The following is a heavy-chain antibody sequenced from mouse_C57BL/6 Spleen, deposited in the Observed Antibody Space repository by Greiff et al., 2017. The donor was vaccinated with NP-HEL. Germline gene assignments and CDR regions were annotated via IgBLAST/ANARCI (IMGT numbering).Heavy chain of an antibody. CDR3: AKPYYCGSSWYFDV. Sequence: VQLKESGPGLVAPSQSLSITCTVSGFSFTSYGVSWVRQTPGKGLEWLGELWGDGSTHYYSAILSRLRLRTANTKSKVFLKLNRLQTDDTATYYCAKPYYCGSSWYFDVWGTGTTVTVSS. CDR2: LWGDGST. J-gene: IGHJ1*03. CDR1: GFSFTSYG. D-gene: IGHD1-1*01. V-gene: IGHV2-3*01.